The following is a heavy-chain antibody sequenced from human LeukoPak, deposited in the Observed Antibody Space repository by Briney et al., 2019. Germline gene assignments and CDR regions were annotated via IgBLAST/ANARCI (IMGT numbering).Heavy chain of an antibody. CDR2: ISASGHAT. CDR3: AKWPEGATPKFHH. CDR1: GFTFSSYA. J-gene: IGHJ4*02. V-gene: IGHV3-23*01. D-gene: IGHD1-26*01. Sequence: AGGSLRLSCAASGFTFSSYAMSWVRQAPGKWLEAPGKGLEWVSTISASGHATYYPYSVRGRFTISRDNSKSTLHLQMDSLRAEDSALYYCAKWPEGATPKFHHWGQGTLVTVSS.